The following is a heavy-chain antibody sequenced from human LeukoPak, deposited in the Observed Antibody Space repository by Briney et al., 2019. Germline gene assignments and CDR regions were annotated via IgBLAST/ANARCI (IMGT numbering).Heavy chain of an antibody. CDR3: ARDRYDSSGYYYHFDY. D-gene: IGHD3-22*01. V-gene: IGHV4-31*03. J-gene: IGHJ4*02. CDR1: GGSISSGGYY. Sequence: SQTLSFTCTVSGGSISSGGYYWSWIRQHPGKGLEWIGYIYYSGSTYYNPSLKSRVTISVDTSKNQFSLKLSSVTAADTAVYYCARDRYDSSGYYYHFDYWGQGTLVTVSS. CDR2: IYYSGST.